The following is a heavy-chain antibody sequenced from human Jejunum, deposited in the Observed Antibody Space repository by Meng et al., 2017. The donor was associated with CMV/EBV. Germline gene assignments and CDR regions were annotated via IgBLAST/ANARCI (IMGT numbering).Heavy chain of an antibody. D-gene: IGHD3-10*01. CDR3: ARVSSSDLGSPLDY. CDR2: IIPILDFV. Sequence: ATIWLRQAPGRGLQWVGNIIPILDFVAYSQMFQSRVTVTADRIPRTAYMELRSLTSDDTAVYYCARVSSSDLGSPLDYWGQGTLVTVSS. J-gene: IGHJ4*02. V-gene: IGHV1-69*04. CDR1: A.